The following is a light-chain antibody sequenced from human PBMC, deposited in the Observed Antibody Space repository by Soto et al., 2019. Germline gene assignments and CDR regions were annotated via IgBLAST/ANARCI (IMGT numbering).Light chain of an antibody. CDR3: QQSYSTPRYT. J-gene: IGKJ2*01. CDR1: QSVSSN. Sequence: EIVMTQSPATLSVSPGERATLSCRASQSVSSNLAWYQQKPGQAPRLLIYGASTRATGIPARFSGSGSGTEFTLTISSLQSEDFATYYCQQSYSTPRYTFGQGTKLEIK. V-gene: IGKV3-15*01. CDR2: GAS.